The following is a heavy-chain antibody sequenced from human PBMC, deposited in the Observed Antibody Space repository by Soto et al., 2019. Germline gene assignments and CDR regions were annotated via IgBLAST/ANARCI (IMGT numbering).Heavy chain of an antibody. CDR2: INHSGST. J-gene: IGHJ4*02. CDR3: ARVYSSSSPYCFDY. Sequence: QVQLQQWGAGLLKPSETLSLTCAVYGGSFSGYYWSWIRQPPGKGLEWIGEINHSGSTNYNPSLKSRGTIAVAASKSQFSLKLSFVTAAGTAVYYCARVYSSSSPYCFDYWGQGALVTVSS. D-gene: IGHD6-6*01. V-gene: IGHV4-34*01. CDR1: GGSFSGYY.